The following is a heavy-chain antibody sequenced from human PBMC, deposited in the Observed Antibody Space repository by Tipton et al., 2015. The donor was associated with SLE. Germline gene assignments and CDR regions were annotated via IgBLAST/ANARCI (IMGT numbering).Heavy chain of an antibody. CDR1: GFTFNSHG. D-gene: IGHD6-13*01. V-gene: IGHV3-30*02. J-gene: IGHJ4*02. CDR3: AKAHSSSWPIYFDK. Sequence: SLRLSCAASGFTFNSHGMHWVRQAPGKGLLEWVTFIRSDATNKFYADSVKGRFTVSRDNSKNTMYLQINSLRPEDTAVYYCAKAHSSSWPIYFDKWGRGTLVTVSS. CDR2: IRSDATNK.